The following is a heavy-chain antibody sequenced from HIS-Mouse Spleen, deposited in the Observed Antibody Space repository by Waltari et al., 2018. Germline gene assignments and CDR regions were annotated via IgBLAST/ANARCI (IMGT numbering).Heavy chain of an antibody. V-gene: IGHV1-2*02. J-gene: IGHJ3*02. Sequence: QVQLVQSGAEVKKPGASVKVSCKASGYTFTGYYMQWVRHAPGQGLEWMGWINPNSGGTNYAQKFQGRVTMTRDTSISTAYMELSRLRSDDTAVYYCARDFPRGWLTEEAFDIWGQGTMVTVSS. CDR1: GYTFTGYY. D-gene: IGHD6-19*01. CDR2: INPNSGGT. CDR3: ARDFPRGWLTEEAFDI.